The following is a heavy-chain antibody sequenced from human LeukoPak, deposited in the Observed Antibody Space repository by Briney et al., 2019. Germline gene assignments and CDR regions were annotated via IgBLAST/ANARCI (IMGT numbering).Heavy chain of an antibody. Sequence: SVKVSCKASGGTFSSYAISWVRQAPGQGLEWMGGIIPIFGTANYAQKFQGRVTITADESTSTAYMELSNLRSEDTAVYYCARDSPYYGSGSYIDWGQGTLVTVSS. D-gene: IGHD3-10*01. CDR3: ARDSPYYGSGSYID. CDR2: IIPIFGTA. V-gene: IGHV1-69*01. CDR1: GGTFSSYA. J-gene: IGHJ4*02.